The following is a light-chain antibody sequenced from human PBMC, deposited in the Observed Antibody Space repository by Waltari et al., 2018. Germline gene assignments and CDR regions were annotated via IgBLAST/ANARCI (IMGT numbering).Light chain of an antibody. V-gene: IGKV1-39*01. CDR3: QQSYSTQIT. Sequence: DIQMTQSPSSLSASVGDSVTITCRASQSISSYLHWYQQKPGKAPKLLIYAGSSLQSGVPSRFSGSGSGTDFTLTISSLQPEDFATYYCQQSYSTQITFGQGTRREIK. CDR2: AGS. J-gene: IGKJ5*01. CDR1: QSISSY.